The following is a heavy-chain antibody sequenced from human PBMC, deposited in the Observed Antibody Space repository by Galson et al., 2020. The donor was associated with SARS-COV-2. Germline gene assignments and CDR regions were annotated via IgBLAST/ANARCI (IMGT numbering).Heavy chain of an antibody. D-gene: IGHD3-22*01. CDR2: ISWNSGMI. Sequence: SLKISCATSGFTFDDYAMNWVRQAPGKGLEWVSGISWNSGMITYADSVKGRFIISRDNAKNSVYLQMNNLRTEDTALYYCFVDSSGDWSYAVDMWGQGTMVSVSS. CDR3: FVDSSGDWSYAVDM. CDR1: GFTFDDYA. J-gene: IGHJ3*02. V-gene: IGHV3-9*01.